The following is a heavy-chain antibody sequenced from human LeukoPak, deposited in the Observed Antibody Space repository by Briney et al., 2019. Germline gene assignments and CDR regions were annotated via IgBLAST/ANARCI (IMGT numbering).Heavy chain of an antibody. V-gene: IGHV3-30*18. CDR3: AKDVNGMDV. CDR1: GFTFSRYG. J-gene: IGHJ6*02. CDR2: ISYDGSNK. Sequence: GGSLRLSCAASGFTFSRYGMHWVRQAPGKGLEWVAVISYDGSNKYYADSVKGRFTISRDNSKNTLYLQMNSLRAEDTAVYYCAKDVNGMDVWGQGTTVTVSS.